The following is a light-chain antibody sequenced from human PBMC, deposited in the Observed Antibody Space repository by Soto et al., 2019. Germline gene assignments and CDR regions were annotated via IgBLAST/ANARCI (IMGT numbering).Light chain of an antibody. CDR2: GAS. CDR1: QSVSSN. V-gene: IGKV3-15*01. J-gene: IGKJ1*01. Sequence: QSPATLSVSPGERATLSCRASQSVSSNLAWYQQKPGQAPRLLIYGASTRATGIPARFSGSGSGTEFTLTISSLQSEDFAVYYCQQYNNWPLGFGQGTKV. CDR3: QQYNNWPLG.